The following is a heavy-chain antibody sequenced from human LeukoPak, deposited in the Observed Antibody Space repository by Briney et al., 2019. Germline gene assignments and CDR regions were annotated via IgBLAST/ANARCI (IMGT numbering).Heavy chain of an antibody. V-gene: IGHV4-59*01. D-gene: IGHD6-13*01. CDR3: ARDGSSLFGFDY. J-gene: IGHJ4*02. Sequence: SETLSLTCTVSGGSISSYYWSWIRQPPGKGLEWIGYIYYSGSTNYNPSLKSRVTISVDTSKNQFSLKPSSVTAADTAVYYCARDGSSLFGFDYWGQGTLVTVSS. CDR1: GGSISSYY. CDR2: IYYSGST.